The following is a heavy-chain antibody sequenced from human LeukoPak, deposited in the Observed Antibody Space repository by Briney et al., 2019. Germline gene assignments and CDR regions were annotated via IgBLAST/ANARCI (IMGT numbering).Heavy chain of an antibody. V-gene: IGHV3-7*03. CDR1: GFYFSRHY. D-gene: IGHD1-1*01. CDR2: ISPDGGVS. CDR3: AKEEFWRFDF. J-gene: IGHJ4*02. Sequence: GGSLRLSCAASGFYFSRHYMTWVRQAPGKGPEWVAKISPDGGVSQYVDSVKGRFTITRDNSKNSLSLHMSSLRVEDTALYFCAKEEFWRFDFWGQGTLVTVSS.